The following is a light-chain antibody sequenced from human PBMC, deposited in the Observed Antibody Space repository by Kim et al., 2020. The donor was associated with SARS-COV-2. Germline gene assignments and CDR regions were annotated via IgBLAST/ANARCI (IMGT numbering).Light chain of an antibody. CDR3: QHYSRFPYT. CDR2: LAS. Sequence: SASVGDRVTITCRASESIGTWLAWYQQKPGRAPRLLIYLASTLENGVPSRCSGTGSGTEFSLSITSLQPDDFATYYCQHYSRFPYTFGQGTKLEI. V-gene: IGKV1-5*03. J-gene: IGKJ2*01. CDR1: ESIGTW.